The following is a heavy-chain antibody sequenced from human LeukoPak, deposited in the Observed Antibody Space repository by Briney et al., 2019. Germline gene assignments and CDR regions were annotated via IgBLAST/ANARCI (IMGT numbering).Heavy chain of an antibody. V-gene: IGHV1-69*13. CDR3: ARAPVTIFGVVTIYYYYYMDV. Sequence: ASVKVSCKASGGTFSSYAISWVRQAPGQGLEWMGGIIPIFGTANYAQEFQGRVTITADESTSTAYMELSSLRSEDTAVYYCARAPVTIFGVVTIYYYYYMDVWGKGTTVTVSS. CDR1: GGTFSSYA. J-gene: IGHJ6*03. CDR2: IIPIFGTA. D-gene: IGHD3-3*01.